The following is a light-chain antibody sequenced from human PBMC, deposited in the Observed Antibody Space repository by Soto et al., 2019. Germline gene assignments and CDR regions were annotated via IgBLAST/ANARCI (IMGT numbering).Light chain of an antibody. Sequence: QSVLTQAASVSGSPGLSIPIFCSGTRRDVGSYNLVAWYQQHPGKAPNLMIYEVSKRPSGLSNRFSGSKSGNTASLTISGLQAEDEADYYCCSYAGSRTPLIFGTGTKVTVL. CDR2: EVS. V-gene: IGLV2-23*02. CDR1: RRDVGSYNL. J-gene: IGLJ1*01. CDR3: CSYAGSRTPLI.